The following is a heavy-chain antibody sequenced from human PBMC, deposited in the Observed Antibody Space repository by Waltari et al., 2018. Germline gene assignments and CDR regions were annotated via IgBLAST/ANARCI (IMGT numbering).Heavy chain of an antibody. CDR2: IWYDGSNK. CDR1: GFTFSSYG. V-gene: IGHV3-33*01. J-gene: IGHJ5*02. D-gene: IGHD6-13*01. CDR3: ARDSGKGGWFDP. Sequence: RLSCAASGFTFSSYGMHWVRQAPGKGLEWVAVIWYDGSNKYYADSVKGRFTISRDNSKNTLYLQMNSLRAEDTAVYYCARDSGKGGWFDPWGQGTLVTVSS.